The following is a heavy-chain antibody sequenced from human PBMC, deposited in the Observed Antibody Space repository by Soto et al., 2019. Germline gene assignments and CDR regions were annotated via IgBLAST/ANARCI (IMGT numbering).Heavy chain of an antibody. J-gene: IGHJ6*02. D-gene: IGHD3-10*01. CDR1: GGTFSSYA. V-gene: IGHV1-69*04. CDR2: IIPILGIA. Sequence: ASVKVSCKASGGTFSSYAISWVRQAPGQGLEWMGRIIPILGIANYAQKFQGRVTITADKSTSTAYMELSSLRSEDTAVYYCASGGDYYYGMDVWGQGTTVTVSS. CDR3: ASGGDYYYGMDV.